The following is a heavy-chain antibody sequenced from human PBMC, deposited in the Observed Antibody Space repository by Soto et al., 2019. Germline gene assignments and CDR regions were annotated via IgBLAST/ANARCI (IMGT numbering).Heavy chain of an antibody. CDR1: GFRFGAYA. CDR3: AKVREDLVLLVALDS. D-gene: IGHD5-12*01. Sequence: QVQLVESGGGVVQPGKSVRLSCAASGFRFGAYAMHWVRQAPGKGLEWVAVISEDGSRKYYRDSVKGRFTISRDNSKNTLFLQMDRLRLEDTAVYSCAKVREDLVLLVALDSWGQGTRVTVS. V-gene: IGHV3-30*18. CDR2: ISEDGSRK. J-gene: IGHJ4*02.